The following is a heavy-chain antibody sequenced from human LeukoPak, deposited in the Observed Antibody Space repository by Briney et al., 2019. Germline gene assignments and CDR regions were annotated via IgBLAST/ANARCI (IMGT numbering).Heavy chain of an antibody. CDR2: INSDGSST. V-gene: IGHV3-74*01. D-gene: IGHD1-26*01. CDR3: ARGWAGGFDH. CDR1: RFTFSNYE. J-gene: IGHJ4*02. Sequence: PGWSLTLSCAASRFTFSNYEMHWVRQAPGKGRVWVSRINSDGSSTFYAASVKGRFTISRDNAKNRLYLQMNSLRAEDTAVYYCARGWAGGFDHWGQGTLVTVSS.